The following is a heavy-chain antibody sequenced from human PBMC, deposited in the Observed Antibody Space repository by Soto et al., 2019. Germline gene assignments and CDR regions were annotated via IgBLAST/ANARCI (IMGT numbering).Heavy chain of an antibody. CDR2: ISDDGARI. Sequence: GGSLRLSCVAAGFGFEVYWMHWVRQVPGKGLQWVSRISDDGARIDYADSVRGRFTISRDNAKNALYLQMNALRGEDTAVYFCTRGPRPSSIGTGAVWGRGVLVTVSS. V-gene: IGHV3-74*01. J-gene: IGHJ4*02. CDR3: TRGPRPSSIGTGAV. D-gene: IGHD2-2*01. CDR1: GFGFEVYW.